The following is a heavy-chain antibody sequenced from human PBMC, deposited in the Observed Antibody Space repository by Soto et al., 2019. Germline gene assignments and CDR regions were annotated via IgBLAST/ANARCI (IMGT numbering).Heavy chain of an antibody. CDR1: GYTFTTND. J-gene: IGHJ4*02. D-gene: IGHD2-2*01. CDR3: GRGLDQPPVGLYFDT. V-gene: IGHV1-8*02. CDR2: MDPNSGVA. Sequence: QVHLVQSGAEVRKPGASVKVSCKAFGYTFTTNDINWVRQAPGQGLEWLGWMDPNSGVAGYAQKFQGRVIMTRDTSTSTAHMELSGLTSEDTAVYYCGRGLDQPPVGLYFDTWGQGTLVTVSS.